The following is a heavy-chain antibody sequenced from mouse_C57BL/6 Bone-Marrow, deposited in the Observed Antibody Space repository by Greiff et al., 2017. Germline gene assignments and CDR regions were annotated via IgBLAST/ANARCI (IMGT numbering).Heavy chain of an antibody. Sequence: EVMLVESGGGLVKPGGSLKLSCEASGFTFSDYGMHWVRQAPEKGLEWVAYISSGSSTNYYADTVKGRYTISRDNAKNTLFLQMTSLRSEDTAMYYCASLRRHYFDYWGQGTTLTVSS. CDR2: ISSGSSTN. V-gene: IGHV5-17*01. CDR1: GFTFSDYG. CDR3: ASLRRHYFDY. D-gene: IGHD2-12*01. J-gene: IGHJ2*01.